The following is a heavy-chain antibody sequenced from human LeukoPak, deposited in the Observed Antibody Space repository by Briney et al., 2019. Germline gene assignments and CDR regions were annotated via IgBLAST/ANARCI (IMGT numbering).Heavy chain of an antibody. CDR2: IDSDGTGT. Sequence: GGSLRLSCAASGFTFSSYWMHWVRQAPGKGLVWVSRIDSDGTGTIYADSVRGRFTISRDNAKNTLYLQMNSLRAEDTAVYYYARDRGMGGTIDNWGQGTLVTVSS. J-gene: IGHJ4*02. V-gene: IGHV3-74*01. CDR3: ARDRGMGGTIDN. CDR1: GFTFSSYW. D-gene: IGHD3-10*01.